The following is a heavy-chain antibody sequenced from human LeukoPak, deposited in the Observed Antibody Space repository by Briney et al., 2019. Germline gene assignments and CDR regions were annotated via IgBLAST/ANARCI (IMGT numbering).Heavy chain of an antibody. V-gene: IGHV3-21*01. J-gene: IGHJ4*02. D-gene: IGHD3-3*01. CDR1: GFTFSSYS. CDR2: ISSGSSYI. CDR3: ARAGYDFWSGYPTM. Sequence: GGSLRLSCAASGFTFSSYSMNWVRQAPGKGLEWVSSISSGSSYIYYADSVKGRFTISRDNAKNSLYLQMNSLRAEDTAVYYCARAGYDFWSGYPTMWGQGTLVTVSS.